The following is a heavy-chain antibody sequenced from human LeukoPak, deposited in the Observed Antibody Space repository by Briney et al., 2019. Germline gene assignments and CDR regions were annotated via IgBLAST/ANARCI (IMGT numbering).Heavy chain of an antibody. Sequence: PSETLSLTCTVSGGSIGSSSFYWGWIRPPPGKSLEWIGSIRYSGSTYYNPSLKSRVTMSVDTSKNQFSLKLISVTAADTAVYYCARDRGGYNLIDHWGQGTLVTVSS. CDR2: IRYSGST. V-gene: IGHV4-39*07. D-gene: IGHD5-24*01. J-gene: IGHJ5*02. CDR1: GGSIGSSSFY. CDR3: ARDRGGYNLIDH.